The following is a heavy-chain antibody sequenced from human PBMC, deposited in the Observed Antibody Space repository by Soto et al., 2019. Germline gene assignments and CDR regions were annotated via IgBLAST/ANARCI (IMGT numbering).Heavy chain of an antibody. D-gene: IGHD2-2*01. CDR3: ARGEMYCSSTSYQNYYYYYMDV. Sequence: QVQLVQSGAEVKKPGSSVKVSCKASGGTFSSYTISWVRQAPGQGLEWMGRIIPILGIANYAQKFQGRVTITADKSTSTAYMELSSLRSEDTAVYYCARGEMYCSSTSYQNYYYYYMDVWGKGTTVTVSS. J-gene: IGHJ6*03. CDR2: IIPILGIA. CDR1: GGTFSSYT. V-gene: IGHV1-69*02.